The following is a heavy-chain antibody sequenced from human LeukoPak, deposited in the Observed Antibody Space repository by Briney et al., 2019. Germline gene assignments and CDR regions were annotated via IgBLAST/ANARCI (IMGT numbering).Heavy chain of an antibody. J-gene: IGHJ4*02. Sequence: PSETLSLTCTVSGGSLSSSSYYWGWIRQPPGKGLEWSGSIYWRGSTYHNPSRKIRVTISVYTSKNEFSLKLDSVTAADTAVYYCARRPCGGDCYSREYYFDYWGQGTLVTVSS. CDR2: IYWRGST. CDR3: ARRPCGGDCYSREYYFDY. CDR1: GGSLSSSSYY. D-gene: IGHD2-21*02. V-gene: IGHV4-39*01.